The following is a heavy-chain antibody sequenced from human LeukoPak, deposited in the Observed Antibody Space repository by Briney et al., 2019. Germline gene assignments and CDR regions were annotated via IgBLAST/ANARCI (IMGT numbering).Heavy chain of an antibody. Sequence: SETLSLTCTVSGYSISGGYYWGWIRQPPGKGLEWIGSIYHSGSTYYNPSPKSRVTISVDTSKNQFSLKLSSVTAADTAVYYCARCGTNYDFWSGYYGALYYFDYWGQGTLVTVSS. CDR3: ARCGTNYDFWSGYYGALYYFDY. J-gene: IGHJ4*02. CDR1: GYSISGGYY. V-gene: IGHV4-38-2*02. CDR2: IYHSGST. D-gene: IGHD3-3*01.